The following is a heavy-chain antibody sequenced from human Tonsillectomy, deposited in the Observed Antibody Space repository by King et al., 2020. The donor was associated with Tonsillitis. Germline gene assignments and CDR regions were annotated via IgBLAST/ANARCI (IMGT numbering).Heavy chain of an antibody. CDR1: GFTFSDYA. J-gene: IGHJ4*02. CDR3: APTRGNIQFYFDY. D-gene: IGHD3-10*01. V-gene: IGHV3-23*01. CDR2: ISGSFGST. Sequence: EVQLLESGGGLVQPGGSLRLSCAASGFTFSDYAMSWVRQAPGKGLEWVSAISGSFGSTYYADSVKGRFTISRDNSKNTLFLQMNSLRAEDTAVYYCAPTRGNIQFYFDYWGQGTLVTVSS.